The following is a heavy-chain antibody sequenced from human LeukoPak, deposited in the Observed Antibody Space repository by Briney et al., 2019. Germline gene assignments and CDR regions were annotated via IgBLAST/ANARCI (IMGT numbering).Heavy chain of an antibody. J-gene: IGHJ4*02. CDR3: AREVIFLRGYSYGYFDY. V-gene: IGHV3-48*03. D-gene: IGHD5-18*01. Sequence: GGSLRLSCAASGFTFSSYEMNWVRQAPGKGLEWVSYISSSGSTIYYADSVKGRFTISRDNAKNSLYLQMNSLRAEDTAVYYCAREVIFLRGYSYGYFDYWGQGTLVTVSS. CDR2: ISSSGSTI. CDR1: GFTFSSYE.